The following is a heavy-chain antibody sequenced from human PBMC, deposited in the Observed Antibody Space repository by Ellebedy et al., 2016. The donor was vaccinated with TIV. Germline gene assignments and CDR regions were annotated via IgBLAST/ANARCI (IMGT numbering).Heavy chain of an antibody. J-gene: IGHJ5*02. CDR1: GGPFSGYA. D-gene: IGHD6-13*01. V-gene: IGHV1-69*04. CDR3: ASVQQQLGPWFDP. CDR2: IIPILGIA. Sequence: AASVKVSCMASGGPFSGYAINWVRQAPGQGLEWMGRIIPILGIANYAQKFQGRVTITADKSTSTAYMELSSLRSEDTAVYYCASVQQQLGPWFDPWGQGTLVTVSS.